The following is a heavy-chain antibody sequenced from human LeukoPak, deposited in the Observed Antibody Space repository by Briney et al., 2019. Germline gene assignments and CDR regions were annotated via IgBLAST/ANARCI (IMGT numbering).Heavy chain of an antibody. V-gene: IGHV4-39*07. CDR3: VRDLTSGSYYFDY. D-gene: IGHD1-14*01. CDR2: ISQIGST. J-gene: IGHJ4*02. Sequence: SETLSLTCSVSSAPLFKSTTFHWGWVRQSPGKGLEWIASISQIGSTSFNPSLKSRVAISADTSKNQFSLTLYSVTATDSAVYYCVRDLTSGSYYFDYWGQGTRVTVS. CDR1: SAPLFKSTTFH.